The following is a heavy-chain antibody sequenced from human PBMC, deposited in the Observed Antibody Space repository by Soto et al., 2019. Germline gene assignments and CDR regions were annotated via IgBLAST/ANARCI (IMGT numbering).Heavy chain of an antibody. V-gene: IGHV1-69*13. Sequence: GASGKHCCKASGGTVSSYAISWVRQAPGQGLEWMGGIIPIFGTANYAQKFQGRVTITADESTSTAYMELSSLRSEDTAVYYCAVRKRGVDIVVVPAAGYYYDYGMDVWGQGTTVTVSS. CDR1: GGTVSSYA. CDR2: IIPIFGTA. D-gene: IGHD2-2*01. J-gene: IGHJ6*02. CDR3: AVRKRGVDIVVVPAAGYYYDYGMDV.